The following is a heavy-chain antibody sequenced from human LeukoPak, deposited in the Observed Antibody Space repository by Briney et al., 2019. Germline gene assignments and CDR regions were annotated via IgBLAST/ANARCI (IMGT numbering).Heavy chain of an antibody. V-gene: IGHV3-30*02. Sequence: GGSLRLSCAASGFRFSDSGMNWVRQAPGKGLEWVAFIRFDGTNKHYADSVKGRFTISRDNSKSTLYLQMNSLRTEDTAFYYCAKDWVGVLIRIGGYRGHGPRATVSP. CDR1: GFRFSDSG. D-gene: IGHD2-15*01. CDR2: IRFDGTNK. J-gene: IGHJ4*01. CDR3: AKDWVGVLIRIGGY.